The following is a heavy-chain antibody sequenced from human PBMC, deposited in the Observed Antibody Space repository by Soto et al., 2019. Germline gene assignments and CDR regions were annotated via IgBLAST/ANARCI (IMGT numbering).Heavy chain of an antibody. CDR1: GGTFSSYA. CDR3: AREDAYYYDSSGYYSPNWFDP. CDR2: IIPIFGTA. Sequence: GASVKVSCKASGGTFSSYAISWVRQAPGQGLEWMGGIIPIFGTANYAQKFQGRVTITADESTSTAYMELSSLRSEDTAVYYCAREDAYYYDSSGYYSPNWFDPWGQGTLVTVSS. D-gene: IGHD3-22*01. J-gene: IGHJ5*02. V-gene: IGHV1-69*13.